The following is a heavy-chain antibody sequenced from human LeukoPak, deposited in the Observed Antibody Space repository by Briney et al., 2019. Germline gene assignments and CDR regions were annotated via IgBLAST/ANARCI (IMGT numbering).Heavy chain of an antibody. J-gene: IGHJ4*02. D-gene: IGHD3-3*01. Sequence: ASVKVSCKASGYTFTDYHLHWVRQAPGQGLEWMGWINPNSGGTNYAQKLQGRVTMTRDTSITTAYMELSSLRSDDTAVYYCARDIRPRVESFDYWGQGTLVTVSS. CDR1: GYTFTDYH. V-gene: IGHV1-2*02. CDR2: INPNSGGT. CDR3: ARDIRPRVESFDY.